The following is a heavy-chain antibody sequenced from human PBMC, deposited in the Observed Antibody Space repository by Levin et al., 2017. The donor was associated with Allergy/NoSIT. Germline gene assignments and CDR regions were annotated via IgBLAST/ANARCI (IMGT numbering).Heavy chain of an antibody. CDR1: GDSIDRGNFY. Sequence: SETLSLTCTVSGDSIDRGNFYWTWIRKHPDKGLEWLGFIHHSGSATYNPSLKSRLSMSLDTSKNQFSLKLTSVTVADTAVYYCARDECAWLGECYGMDVWGQGTTVAVSS. CDR2: IHHSGSA. J-gene: IGHJ6*02. CDR3: ARDECAWLGECYGMDV. V-gene: IGHV4-31*03. D-gene: IGHD3-10*01.